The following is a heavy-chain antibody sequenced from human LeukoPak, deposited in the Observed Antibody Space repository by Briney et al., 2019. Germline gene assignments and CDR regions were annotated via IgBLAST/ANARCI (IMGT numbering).Heavy chain of an antibody. CDR2: ISAYNGNT. J-gene: IGHJ4*02. D-gene: IGHD2-2*01. CDR3: ARGVGGYCSSTSCYPYYFDY. V-gene: IGHV1-18*01. Sequence: ASVKVSCKASGYTFTSYGISWVRQAPGQGLEWMGWISAYNGNTNHAQKLQGRVTMTTDTSTSTAYMELRSLRSDDTAVYYCARGVGGYCSSTSCYPYYFDYWGQGTLVTVSS. CDR1: GYTFTSYG.